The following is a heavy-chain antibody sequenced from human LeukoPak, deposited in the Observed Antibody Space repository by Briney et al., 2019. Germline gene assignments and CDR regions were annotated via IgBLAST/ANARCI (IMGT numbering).Heavy chain of an antibody. CDR2: MTGPADTT. V-gene: IGHV3-23*01. Sequence: PGGSLRLSCAASGFNFNNFAMSWVRRAPGKGPEWLSAMTGPADTTYYAESVKGRFTISRDYSKSMVYLQMTSLRVEDTAIYYCAKGAEIDHWGQGTLVTVSS. J-gene: IGHJ4*02. CDR1: GFNFNNFA. CDR3: AKGAEIDH.